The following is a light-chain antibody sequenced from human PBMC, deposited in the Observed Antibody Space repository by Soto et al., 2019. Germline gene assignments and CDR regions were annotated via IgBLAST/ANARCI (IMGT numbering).Light chain of an antibody. CDR1: QSISSW. Sequence: DIQMTQSPSTLSASVGDRVTITCRASQSISSWLAWYQQKPGKAPNLLIYKASSLESRVTSRFSGSGSGTEFTLTISSLQPDDVATYYCQQYNSYPLTFGGGTKVEIK. CDR2: KAS. J-gene: IGKJ4*01. V-gene: IGKV1-5*03. CDR3: QQYNSYPLT.